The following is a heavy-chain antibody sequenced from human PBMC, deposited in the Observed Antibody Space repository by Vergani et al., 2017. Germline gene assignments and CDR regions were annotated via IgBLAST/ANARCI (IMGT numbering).Heavy chain of an antibody. CDR2: INPNSGGT. CDR1: GYTFTDYF. D-gene: IGHD1-14*01. Sequence: QVQLVQSGAEVKKPGASVKVSCKASGYTFTDYFMHWVRQAPGQGLEWMGWINPNSGGTNYAQKFQGRVTMTRDTSISTAYMELSNLRSDDAAVYYCARAGAISNRDYFDYYCQGTLVTVAS. J-gene: IGHJ4*02. V-gene: IGHV1-2*02. CDR3: ARAGAISNRDYFDY.